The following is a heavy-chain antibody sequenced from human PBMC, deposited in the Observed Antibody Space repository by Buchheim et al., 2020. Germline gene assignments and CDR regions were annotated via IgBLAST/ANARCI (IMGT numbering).Heavy chain of an antibody. D-gene: IGHD2-2*01. Sequence: QVQLVESGGGVVQPGRSLRLSCAASGFTFSSYAMHWVRQAPGKGLEWVAVISYDGSNKYYADSVKGRFTISRDNSKNTLYLQMNSLRAEDTAVYYCARETSERYYYHYYGMDVWGQGTT. V-gene: IGHV3-30*04. J-gene: IGHJ6*02. CDR1: GFTFSSYA. CDR3: ARETSERYYYHYYGMDV. CDR2: ISYDGSNK.